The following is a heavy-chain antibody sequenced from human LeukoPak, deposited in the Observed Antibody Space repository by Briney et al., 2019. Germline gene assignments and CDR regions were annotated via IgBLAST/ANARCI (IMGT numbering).Heavy chain of an antibody. Sequence: SETLSVTCTVSGGSISSYYWSWIRQPPGKGLEWIGYIYYSGSTNYNPSLKSRVTISVDTSKNQFSLKLSSVTAADTAVYYCARVIDYYDSSGYYAAGAFDIWGQGTMVTVSS. CDR3: ARVIDYYDSSGYYAAGAFDI. D-gene: IGHD3-22*01. CDR1: GGSISSYY. V-gene: IGHV4-59*01. J-gene: IGHJ3*02. CDR2: IYYSGST.